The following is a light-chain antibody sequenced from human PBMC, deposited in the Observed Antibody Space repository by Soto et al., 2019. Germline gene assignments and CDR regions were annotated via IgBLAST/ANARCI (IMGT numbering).Light chain of an antibody. CDR2: AAS. Sequence: DIRVSQSLSFLSASVGARVTITCRASQGINSHLAWYQQGPGKAPKLLIYAASTLQSGVPSRFSGSGSGTDFTLTISILQPEDFATYYCHQLNIYPRTFGQGTK. J-gene: IGKJ1*01. V-gene: IGKV1-9*01. CDR1: QGINSH. CDR3: HQLNIYPRT.